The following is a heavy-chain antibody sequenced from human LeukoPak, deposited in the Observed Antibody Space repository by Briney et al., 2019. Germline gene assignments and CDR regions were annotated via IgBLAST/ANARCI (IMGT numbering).Heavy chain of an antibody. CDR3: ARDRDTAMGL. CDR1: GFSFSNYA. V-gene: IGHV3-30*04. J-gene: IGHJ4*02. Sequence: QPGGSLRLSCATSGFSFSNYAMHWLRQAPGKGLEWVTVISYDGNNKYYTDSVKGRFTISRDKSKNTLYLQMNSLRAEDTAVYYCARDRDTAMGLWGQGTLVTVSS. CDR2: ISYDGNNK. D-gene: IGHD5-18*01.